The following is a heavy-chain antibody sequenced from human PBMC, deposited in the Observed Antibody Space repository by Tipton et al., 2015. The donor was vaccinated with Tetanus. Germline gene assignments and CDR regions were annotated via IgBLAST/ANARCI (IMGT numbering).Heavy chain of an antibody. CDR2: VSSSGNS. CDR3: ARGWSECSSWSCSPFDS. Sequence: TLSLTCTVSGGSVSSYYWTWFRQPPGKRLEWIGFVSSSGNSNYSPSLTDRVSMSLGTSKQQFSLSLTSATAADTAVYYCARGWSECSSWSCSPFDSWGQGTLVTVSS. D-gene: IGHD2-2*01. J-gene: IGHJ4*02. CDR1: GGSVSSYY. V-gene: IGHV4-4*07.